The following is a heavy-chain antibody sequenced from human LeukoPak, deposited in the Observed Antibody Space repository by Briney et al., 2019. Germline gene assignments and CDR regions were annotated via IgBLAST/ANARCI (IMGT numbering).Heavy chain of an antibody. J-gene: IGHJ4*02. Sequence: SETLSLTCAVYGGSFSGYYWSWIRQPPGKGLEWIGEINHSGSTNYNPSLKSRVTISVDTSKNQFSLKLSSVTAADTAVYYCARESWEAVVEPGYFDYWGQGTLVTVSS. CDR3: ARESWEAVVEPGYFDY. CDR1: GGSFSGYY. CDR2: INHSGST. V-gene: IGHV4-34*01. D-gene: IGHD6-19*01.